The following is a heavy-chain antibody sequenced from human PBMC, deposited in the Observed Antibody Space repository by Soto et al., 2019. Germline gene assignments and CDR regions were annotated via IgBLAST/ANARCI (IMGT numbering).Heavy chain of an antibody. D-gene: IGHD1-7*01. CDR3: AKRRAALLELLNY. CDR2: ISGSGGST. CDR1: GFTFRSDA. Sequence: SCAASGFTFRSDAMSWVRQAPGKGLEWVSAISGSGGSTYYADSVKGRFTISRDNSKNTLYLQMNSLRAEDTAVYYCAKRRAALLELLNYWGQGTLVTVSS. J-gene: IGHJ4*02. V-gene: IGHV3-23*01.